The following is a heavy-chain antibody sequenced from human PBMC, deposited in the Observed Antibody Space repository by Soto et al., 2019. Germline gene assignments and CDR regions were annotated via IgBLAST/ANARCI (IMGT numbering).Heavy chain of an antibody. CDR2: INHSGST. CDR1: GGSFSGYY. J-gene: IGHJ5*02. Sequence: SETLSLTCAVYGGSFSGYYWSWIRQPPGKGLEWIGEINHSGSTNYNPSLKSRVTISVDTSKNQFSLKLSSVTAADTAVYYCARGREPESIAAAGTSKGMAGGMKKTGSTPAIRWFDPWGQGTLVTVSS. D-gene: IGHD6-13*01. CDR3: ARGREPESIAAAGTSKGMAGGMKKTGSTPAIRWFDP. V-gene: IGHV4-34*01.